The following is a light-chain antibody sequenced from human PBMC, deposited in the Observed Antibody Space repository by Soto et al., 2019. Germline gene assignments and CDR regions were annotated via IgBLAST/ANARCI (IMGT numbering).Light chain of an antibody. Sequence: DIVLTQSPGTLSLSPGERATLSCRASQGVSNYLAWYQQKPGQAPRLLIYGTSSRATGIPDRFSGSGSGTDFTLTISRLEPEDFAVYYCQQYGNSPITFGQGTRLEIK. CDR1: QGVSNY. CDR3: QQYGNSPIT. CDR2: GTS. J-gene: IGKJ5*01. V-gene: IGKV3-20*01.